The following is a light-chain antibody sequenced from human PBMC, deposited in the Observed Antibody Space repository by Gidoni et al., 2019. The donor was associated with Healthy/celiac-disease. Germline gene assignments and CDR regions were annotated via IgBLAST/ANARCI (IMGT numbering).Light chain of an antibody. CDR2: GAS. V-gene: IGKV3-15*01. Sequence: EIVMTQSPATMSVSQGERANLSCRASQSVSSNLAWYQQKPGQAPRLLIYGASTRATGIPARFSGSGSGTEFTLTISSLQSEDFAVYYCQQYNNWPRTFGQXTKVEIK. J-gene: IGKJ1*01. CDR1: QSVSSN. CDR3: QQYNNWPRT.